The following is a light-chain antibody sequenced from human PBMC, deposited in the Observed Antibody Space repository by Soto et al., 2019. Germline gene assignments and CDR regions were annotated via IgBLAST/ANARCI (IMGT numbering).Light chain of an antibody. J-gene: IGKJ5*01. CDR3: QQRSNWPST. CDR1: QSVSSS. CDR2: DAS. Sequence: EIVLTQSPATLSLSPGERATLSCRASQSVSSSLAWYQQKPGQAPRLLIYDASNRATGIPARFSGSGSGTDFTLTIGSLESEDFAVYYCQQRSNWPSTCGQGTRLEIK. V-gene: IGKV3-11*01.